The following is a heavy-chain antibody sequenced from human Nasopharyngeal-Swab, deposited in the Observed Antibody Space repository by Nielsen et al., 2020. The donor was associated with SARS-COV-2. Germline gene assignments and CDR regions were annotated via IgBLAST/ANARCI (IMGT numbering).Heavy chain of an antibody. V-gene: IGHV3-11*06. CDR3: ARDPGYGDTNWFDP. CDR2: ISSSSSYT. Sequence: GESLKISCAAPGFTFSDYYMSWIRQAPGKGLEWVSYISSSSSYTNYADSVKGRFTISRDNAKNSLYLQMNSLRAEDTAVYYCARDPGYGDTNWFDPWGQGTLVTVSS. D-gene: IGHD4-17*01. J-gene: IGHJ5*02. CDR1: GFTFSDYY.